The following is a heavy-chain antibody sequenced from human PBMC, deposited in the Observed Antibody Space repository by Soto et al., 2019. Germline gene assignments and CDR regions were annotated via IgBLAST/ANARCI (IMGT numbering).Heavy chain of an antibody. Sequence: SGTLSLTCTPSGGSIRISVYSWSLIRQHPGKRLEWIGCLYNTGTTYYNPSLKSRVTISVDTSKTQFSLKLSSVTAADTAVYYCARHDRSNIVSTMGLFDVWGQGTMVTVSS. CDR1: GGSIRISVYS. D-gene: IGHD5-12*01. V-gene: IGHV4-39*01. CDR3: ARHDRSNIVSTMGLFDV. CDR2: LYNTGTT. J-gene: IGHJ3*01.